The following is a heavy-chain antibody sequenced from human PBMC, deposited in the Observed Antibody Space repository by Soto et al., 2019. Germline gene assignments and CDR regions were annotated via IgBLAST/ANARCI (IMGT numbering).Heavy chain of an antibody. J-gene: IGHJ6*02. Sequence: EVQLLESGGGLVQPGGSLRLSCAASGFTFSSYAMSWVRQAPGKGLEWVSAISGSGGSTYYAYSVKGRFTISRDNSKNTLYQQKNSPRAEDTAVYYCAKPSVGTQEYYGMDVWGQATTVTVSS. V-gene: IGHV3-23*01. CDR2: ISGSGGST. CDR1: GFTFSSYA. D-gene: IGHD2-2*01. CDR3: AKPSVGTQEYYGMDV.